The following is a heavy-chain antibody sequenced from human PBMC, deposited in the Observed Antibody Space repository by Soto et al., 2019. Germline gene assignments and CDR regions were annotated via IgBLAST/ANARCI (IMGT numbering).Heavy chain of an antibody. CDR3: ARGYSSSSVYFDY. D-gene: IGHD6-6*01. J-gene: IGHJ4*02. V-gene: IGHV3-33*01. Sequence: QVQLVESGGGVVQPGRSLRLSCAASGFTFSSYGMHWVRQAPGKGLEWVAVIWYDGSNKYYADSVKGRFTISRDNSKNTLYLQMNSLRAEDTAVYYCARGYSSSSVYFDYWGQGTLVTVSS. CDR1: GFTFSSYG. CDR2: IWYDGSNK.